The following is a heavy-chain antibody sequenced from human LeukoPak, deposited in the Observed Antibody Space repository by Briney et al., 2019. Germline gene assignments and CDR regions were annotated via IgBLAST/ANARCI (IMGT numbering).Heavy chain of an antibody. Sequence: SETLSLTCTVSGDSISNYYWSWIRQPAGKGLEWIGRIYTSGSSNYNPSLKSRVTLSVDTSKNQFSLKLKSVTAADTAVYYCARDQSSHYYDSGGSAGYFDLWGRGTLVTASS. CDR2: IYTSGSS. V-gene: IGHV4-4*07. CDR1: GDSISNYY. D-gene: IGHD3-22*01. CDR3: ARDQSSHYYDSGGSAGYFDL. J-gene: IGHJ2*01.